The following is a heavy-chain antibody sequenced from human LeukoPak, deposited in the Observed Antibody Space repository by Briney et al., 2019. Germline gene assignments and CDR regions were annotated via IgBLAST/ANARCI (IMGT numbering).Heavy chain of an antibody. J-gene: IGHJ6*03. CDR3: ARGSYYGPYYYMDV. Sequence: ASVKVSCKASGYTFTSYDINWVRQATGQGLEWMGWMNPNSGNTGYAQKFQGRVTITRNTSISTAYMELSSLRSEDTAVYYCARGSYYGPYYYMDVWGKGTTVTVSS. V-gene: IGHV1-8*03. CDR2: MNPNSGNT. D-gene: IGHD1-26*01. CDR1: GYTFTSYD.